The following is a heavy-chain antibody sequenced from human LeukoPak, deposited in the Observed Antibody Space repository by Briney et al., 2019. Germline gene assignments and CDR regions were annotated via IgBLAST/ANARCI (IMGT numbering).Heavy chain of an antibody. Sequence: ASVKVSCKASGYTFTGYYMHWVRQALGQGLEWMGWINPNSGGTNYAQKFQGRVTMTRDTSISTAYMELSRLRSDDTAVYYCARDSPNYDILTGQIDYWGQGTLVTVSS. CDR2: INPNSGGT. V-gene: IGHV1-2*02. D-gene: IGHD3-9*01. CDR3: ARDSPNYDILTGQIDY. J-gene: IGHJ4*02. CDR1: GYTFTGYY.